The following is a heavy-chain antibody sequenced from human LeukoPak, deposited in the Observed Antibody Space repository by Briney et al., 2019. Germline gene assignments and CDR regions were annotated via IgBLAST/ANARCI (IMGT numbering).Heavy chain of an antibody. J-gene: IGHJ3*02. CDR1: GFTFSSYG. CDR2: ISGSGGST. Sequence: PGGSLRLSCAASGFTFSSYGMHWVRQAPGKGLEWVSAISGSGGSTYYADSVKGRFTISRDNSKNTLYLQMNSLRAEDTAVYYCAKTLGGYYDSSGYYYESGAFDIWGQGTMVTVSS. D-gene: IGHD3-22*01. V-gene: IGHV3-23*01. CDR3: AKTLGGYYDSSGYYYESGAFDI.